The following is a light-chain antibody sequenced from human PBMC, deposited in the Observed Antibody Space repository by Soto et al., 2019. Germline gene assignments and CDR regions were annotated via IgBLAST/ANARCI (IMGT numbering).Light chain of an antibody. Sequence: QSVRTQPASVSGAPGQAITISCTGASTDVDGYDYVSWYQQHPGQAPKLMIYDVNNRPSGVSYRFSGSKSGDTASLTISGLQAEDDADYYCSSYTSSAPFYVFGTGTKVTVL. J-gene: IGLJ1*01. CDR3: SSYTSSAPFYV. CDR2: DVN. V-gene: IGLV2-14*03. CDR1: STDVDGYDY.